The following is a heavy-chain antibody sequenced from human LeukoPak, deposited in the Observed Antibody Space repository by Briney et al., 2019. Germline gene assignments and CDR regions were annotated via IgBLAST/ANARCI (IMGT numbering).Heavy chain of an antibody. CDR2: IDPEDGET. CDR1: GYTFTANY. D-gene: IGHD4-17*01. J-gene: IGHJ6*03. CDR3: ATGAGDNAPHYYYYMDV. Sequence: GATVKISCKASGYTFTANYVNWVQQAPGKGLEWMGRIDPEDGETIYAEKLQGRVTITADTSTDTAYMEVSSLRSEDTAVYYCATGAGDNAPHYYYYMDVWGKGTTVTVSS. V-gene: IGHV1-69-2*01.